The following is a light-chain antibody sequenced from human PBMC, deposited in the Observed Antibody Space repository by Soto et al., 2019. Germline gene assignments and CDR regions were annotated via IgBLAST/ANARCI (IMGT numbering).Light chain of an antibody. CDR1: QSINSD. CDR3: QQYGGSPRIT. V-gene: IGKV3D-15*01. CDR2: DAS. J-gene: IGKJ5*01. Sequence: DIVMTQSPATLSVSPGERATLSCRASQSINSDLAWYQQKPGQAPRLLIYDASNRATGIPARFSGSGSGTDFTLIINSLEPEDVAIYYCQQYGGSPRITFGQGTRLEI.